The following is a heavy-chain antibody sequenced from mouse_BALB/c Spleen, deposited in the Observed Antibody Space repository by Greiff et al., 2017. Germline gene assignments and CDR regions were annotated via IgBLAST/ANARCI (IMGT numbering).Heavy chain of an antibody. J-gene: IGHJ3*01. CDR2: IRSGGSYT. Sequence: DVQLVESGGGLVKPGGSLKLSCAASGFTFSSYTMYWVRQTPEKRLAWVATIRSGGSYTYYPDSVKGRFTISRDNAKKTLYLQMSSLKSEDTAMYYCTRVVLYDGYHLFAYWGQGTLVTVSA. D-gene: IGHD2-3*01. CDR1: GFTFSSYT. CDR3: TRVVLYDGYHLFAY. V-gene: IGHV5-6-4*01.